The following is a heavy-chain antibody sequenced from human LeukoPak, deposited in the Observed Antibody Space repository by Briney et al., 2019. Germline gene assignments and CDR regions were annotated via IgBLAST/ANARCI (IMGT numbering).Heavy chain of an antibody. J-gene: IGHJ5*02. CDR1: GASFSGYY. CDR2: INHSGSI. Sequence: PSETLSLTCAVYGASFSGYYWSWIRQPPGKGLEWIGEINHSGSINYNPSLKSRVTISVDTSKNQSSLKLNSVTAADTAVYYCARIPTGQRMTAPWGQGTLVTVSS. V-gene: IGHV4-34*01. CDR3: ARIPTGQRMTAP. D-gene: IGHD1-14*01.